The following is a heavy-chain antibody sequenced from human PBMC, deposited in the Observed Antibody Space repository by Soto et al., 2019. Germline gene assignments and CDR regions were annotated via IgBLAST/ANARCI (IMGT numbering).Heavy chain of an antibody. D-gene: IGHD5-12*01. V-gene: IGHV3-73*01. CDR1: GFTFSGSA. CDR3: TRRGGYEDSDY. Sequence: EVQLLESGGGLVQPGGSLKLSCAASGFTFSGSAMHWVRQASGKGLEWVGRIRSKANSYATAYAASVKGRFTISRDDSKNTAYLQMNSLKTEDTAVYYCTRRGGYEDSDYWGQGTLVTVSS. J-gene: IGHJ4*02. CDR2: IRSKANSYAT.